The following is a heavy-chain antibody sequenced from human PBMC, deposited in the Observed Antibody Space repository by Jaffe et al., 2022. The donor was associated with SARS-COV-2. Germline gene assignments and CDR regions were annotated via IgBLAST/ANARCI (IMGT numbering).Heavy chain of an antibody. CDR3: AREGTGWNYFDF. CDR1: GFTFADFS. D-gene: IGHD6-19*01. V-gene: IGHV3-43*01. Sequence: DVLLVQSGGMVVKPGGSVRLSCAASGFTFADFSLHWVRQSPGKGLEWISQINWDGSSRFYADAVKGRFTISRDNSMHSLYLQMSSLKTEDTAYYYCAREGTGWNYFDFWGQGTPVTVSS. J-gene: IGHJ4*02. CDR2: INWDGSSR.